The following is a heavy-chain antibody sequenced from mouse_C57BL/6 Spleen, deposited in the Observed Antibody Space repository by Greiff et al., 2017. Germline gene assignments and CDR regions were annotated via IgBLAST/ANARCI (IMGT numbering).Heavy chain of an antibody. J-gene: IGHJ1*03. Sequence: VQLQQSGAELVKPGASVKISCKASGYAFSSYWMNWVKQRPGQGLEWIGQIYPGDGDTNYNGKFKGKATLTADKSSRTAYMQLSSLTSEDSAVSCCARGDDYGSGYGYFDVWGTGTTVTVSS. CDR3: ARGDDYGSGYGYFDV. CDR2: IYPGDGDT. V-gene: IGHV1-80*01. D-gene: IGHD1-1*01. CDR1: GYAFSSYW.